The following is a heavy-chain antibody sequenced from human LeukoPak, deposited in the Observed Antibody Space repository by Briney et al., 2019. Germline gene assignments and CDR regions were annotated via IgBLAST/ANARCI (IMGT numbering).Heavy chain of an antibody. CDR1: GFTVSSNS. Sequence: PGGSLRLSCTVSGFTVSSNSMSWVRQAPGKGLEWVSFIYSGGNTHYSDSVKGRFTISRDNSKNTLYLQMNSLRAEDTAVYYCAKVRWGSDNALDSWGQGTLVTVSS. CDR2: IYSGGNT. J-gene: IGHJ4*02. D-gene: IGHD3-16*01. V-gene: IGHV3-53*05. CDR3: AKVRWGSDNALDS.